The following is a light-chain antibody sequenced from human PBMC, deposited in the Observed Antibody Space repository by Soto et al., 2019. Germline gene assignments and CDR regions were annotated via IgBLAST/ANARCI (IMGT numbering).Light chain of an antibody. J-gene: IGKJ1*01. V-gene: IGKV3-20*01. CDR3: QQYSNSPPWT. CDR2: GAS. CDR1: QSVSSDY. Sequence: DIVLTQSPGTLSLSPGERATLSCRASQSVSSDYFAWYQQKPGQAPRLIIYGASTRAAGIPDRFTGSGSGTDFTLTISRLEPEDLAVYYCQQYSNSPPWTFGQGTKVEIK.